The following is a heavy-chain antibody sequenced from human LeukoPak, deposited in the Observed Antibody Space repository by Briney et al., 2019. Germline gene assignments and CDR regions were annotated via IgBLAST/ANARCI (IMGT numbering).Heavy chain of an antibody. Sequence: SETLSLTCTVSGGSISSSSYYWGWIRQPPGKGLEWIGSIYYSGSTYYNPSLKSRVTISVDTSKNQFSLKLSSVTAADTAVYYCARGSSSWYYFDYWGQGTLVTVSS. D-gene: IGHD6-13*01. CDR3: ARGSSSWYYFDY. CDR2: IYYSGST. V-gene: IGHV4-39*07. CDR1: GGSISSSSYY. J-gene: IGHJ4*02.